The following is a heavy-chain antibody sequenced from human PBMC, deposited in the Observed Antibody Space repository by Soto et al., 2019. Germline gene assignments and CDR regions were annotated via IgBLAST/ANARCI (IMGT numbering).Heavy chain of an antibody. D-gene: IGHD5-12*01. J-gene: IGHJ4*02. CDR2: IYHSGST. CDR3: ATSEWLHQGYFDY. Sequence: QVRLQESGPRLVKPSGTLSLTCAVSGGSISSSNWWSWVRQPPGKGLEWIGEIYHSGSTNYNSSLKSRVTISVDKSKNQFSLNLSAVTAADTAVYYCATSEWLHQGYFDYWGQGTLVTVSS. V-gene: IGHV4-4*02. CDR1: GGSISSSNW.